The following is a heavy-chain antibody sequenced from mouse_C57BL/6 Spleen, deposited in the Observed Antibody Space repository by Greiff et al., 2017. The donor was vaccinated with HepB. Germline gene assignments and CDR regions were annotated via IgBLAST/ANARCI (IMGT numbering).Heavy chain of an antibody. D-gene: IGHD1-1*01. CDR2: ISSGGSYT. V-gene: IGHV5-6*01. Sequence: EVQLVESGGDLVKPGGSLKLSCAASGFTFSSYGMSWVRQTPDKRLEWVATISSGGSYTYYPDSVKGRFTISRDNAKNTLYLQMSSLKSEDTAMYYCAKNYYGSSLYWYFDVWGTGTTVTVSS. CDR1: GFTFSSYG. CDR3: AKNYYGSSLYWYFDV. J-gene: IGHJ1*03.